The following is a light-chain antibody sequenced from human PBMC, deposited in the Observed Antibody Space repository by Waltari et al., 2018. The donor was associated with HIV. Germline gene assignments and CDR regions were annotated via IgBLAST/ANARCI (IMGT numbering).Light chain of an antibody. CDR1: LSVNRN. CDR2: DAD. V-gene: IGKV3-15*01. J-gene: IGKJ5*01. CDR3: QQYNNWPPLT. Sequence: EIVMTQSPATLSVSPGERATLSGRASLSVNRNLAWYQQKPGQAPRLLIYDADTRATGIPDRFRGSGSGTEFILTISSLQSEDFAVYYCQQYNNWPPLTFGQGTRLDIK.